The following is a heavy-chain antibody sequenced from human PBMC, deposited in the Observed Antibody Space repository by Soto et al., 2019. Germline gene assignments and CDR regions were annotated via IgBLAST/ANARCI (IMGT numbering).Heavy chain of an antibody. CDR3: AKALIGWSMYYFGY. V-gene: IGHV3-23*01. D-gene: IGHD6-19*01. CDR2: ISGSASSA. Sequence: GGSLRLSCAASGFTFASYAMSWVRQAPGKGLEWVSVISGSASSAYYADSVKGRFTISRDNSKNTLYLQMNSLRVEDTAVYYCAKALIGWSMYYFGYWGQGTLVTVSS. CDR1: GFTFASYA. J-gene: IGHJ4*02.